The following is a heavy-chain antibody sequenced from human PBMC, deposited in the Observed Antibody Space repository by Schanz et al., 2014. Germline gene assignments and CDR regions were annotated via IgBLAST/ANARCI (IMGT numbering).Heavy chain of an antibody. J-gene: IGHJ4*02. D-gene: IGHD3-10*01. CDR3: AKDPPRGVRTPIKPTLDY. V-gene: IGHV3-30*02. CDR1: GYSFSDYD. Sequence: VQLVESGGGVVQPGGSLRLSCVGSGYSFSDYDMYWIRQAPGKGLEWLAFLRSDGSRRDYADSVKGRFTISRDNSRNTLSLKMSSLRPEDTAVYYCAKDPPRGVRTPIKPTLDYWGQGTRVTVS. CDR2: LRSDGSRR.